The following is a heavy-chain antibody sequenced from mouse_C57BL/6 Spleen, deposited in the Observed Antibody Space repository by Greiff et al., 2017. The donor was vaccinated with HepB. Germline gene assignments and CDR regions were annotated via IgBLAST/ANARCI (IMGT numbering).Heavy chain of an antibody. Sequence: EVQLQESGPELVKPGASVKMSCKASGYTFTDYNMHWVKQSHGKGLEWIGYINPNHGVTSYNQKFKGKATLTVDKSSSTAYMELRSLTSEDSAVYYCAQNDYSNPVAYWGQGTMVTVSA. D-gene: IGHD2-5*01. V-gene: IGHV1-22*01. CDR3: AQNDYSNPVAY. CDR1: GYTFTDYN. J-gene: IGHJ3*01. CDR2: INPNHGVT.